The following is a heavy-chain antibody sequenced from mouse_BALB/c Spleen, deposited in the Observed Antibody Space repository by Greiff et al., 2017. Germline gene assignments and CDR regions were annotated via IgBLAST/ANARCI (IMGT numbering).Heavy chain of an antibody. J-gene: IGHJ4*01. CDR2: IWSGGST. CDR1: GFSLTSYG. D-gene: IGHD2-4*01. V-gene: IGHV2-4-1*01. CDR3: ARNPSTMITYAMDY. Sequence: QVQLKESGPGLVQPSQSLSITCTASGFSLTSYGVHWVRQSPGKGLEWLGVIWSGGSTDYNAAFISRLSISKDNSKSQVFFKRNSLQADDTAIYYCARNPSTMITYAMDYWGQGTSVTVSS.